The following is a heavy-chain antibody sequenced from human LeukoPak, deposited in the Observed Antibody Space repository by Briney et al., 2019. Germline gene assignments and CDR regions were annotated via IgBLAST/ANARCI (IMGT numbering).Heavy chain of an antibody. V-gene: IGHV3-23*01. CDR1: GFTFSNYA. Sequence: GGSLRLSCTACGFTFSNYAMSWVRQAPGEGLEWVSTITGSGGNAYYADSVKGRFTIPRDSSKSTLSLQMNSLRPEDAAVYYCAKAAATGSGYYFEYWGEGAGVSVPS. CDR3: AKAAATGSGYYFEY. CDR2: ITGSGGNA. J-gene: IGHJ4*02. D-gene: IGHD6-13*01.